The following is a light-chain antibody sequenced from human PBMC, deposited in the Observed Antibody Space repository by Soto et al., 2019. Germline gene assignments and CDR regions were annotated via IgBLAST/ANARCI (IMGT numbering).Light chain of an antibody. V-gene: IGLV2-8*01. CDR1: FNDVGGYSY. Sequence: QAVVTQPPSASGSPGQSVTISCTGTFNDVGGYSYVSWYQQHPGKAPKVIIYEVYKRPSGVPDRFSGSKSGTSASLAITGLQAEDEADYYCHSYDSSLSGSVFGGGTKLTVL. CDR2: EVY. J-gene: IGLJ3*02. CDR3: HSYDSSLSGSV.